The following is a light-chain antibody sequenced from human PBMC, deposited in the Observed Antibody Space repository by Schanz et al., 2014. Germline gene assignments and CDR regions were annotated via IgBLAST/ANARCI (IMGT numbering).Light chain of an antibody. J-gene: IGLJ2*01. CDR2: EVN. V-gene: IGLV2-14*02. CDR1: SSDVGTYDL. CDR3: SSYTSSNTLVV. Sequence: QSALTQPASVSGSPGQSITISCTGTSSDVGTYDLVTWYQQHPGKAPKVMIYEVNKRPSGVSHRFSGSKSGNTASLSISGLQAEDEADYYCSSYTSSNTLVVFGGGTKLTVL.